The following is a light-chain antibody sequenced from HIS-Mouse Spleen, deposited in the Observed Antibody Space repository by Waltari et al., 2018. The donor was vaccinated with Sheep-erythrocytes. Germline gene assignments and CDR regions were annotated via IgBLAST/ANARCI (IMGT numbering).Light chain of an antibody. CDR2: DDS. CDR1: NIGSTR. J-gene: IGLJ2*01. CDR3: QVWDSSSDHPHVV. V-gene: IGLV3-21*02. Sequence: SYVLTQPPSVSVAPGQTARITCGGTNIGSTRVHGYQQKPGQAPVLVVYDDSARPSGIPERFSGSNSGNTATLTISRVEAGDEADYYCQVWDSSSDHPHVVFGGGTKLTVL.